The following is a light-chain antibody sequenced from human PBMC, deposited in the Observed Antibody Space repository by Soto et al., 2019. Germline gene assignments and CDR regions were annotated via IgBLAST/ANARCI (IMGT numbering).Light chain of an antibody. V-gene: IGKV4-1*01. J-gene: IGKJ4*01. CDR2: WAS. CDR1: QSLLYRSNSKNY. Sequence: DIVMTQSPGSLAVSLGERATIKCKSSQSLLYRSNSKNYVAWYQRKPGQPPKLLIYWASARESGVPDRFSGGGSGTDFTLPINGLQAEDVATYYCQQYYSTPLTFGGGTKVEIK. CDR3: QQYYSTPLT.